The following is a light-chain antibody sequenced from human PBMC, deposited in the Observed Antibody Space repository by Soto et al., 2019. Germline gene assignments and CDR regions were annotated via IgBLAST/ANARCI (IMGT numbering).Light chain of an antibody. Sequence: QSVLAQPPSASGTPGQRVTISCSGSSSNIGSNTVNWYQQLPGTAPKLLIYSNNQRPSGVPDRFSGSKSGTSASLAISGLQSEDEADYYCAAWDDSLNRRGFGGGTQLTVL. CDR1: SSNIGSNT. J-gene: IGLJ7*01. CDR3: AAWDDSLNRRG. CDR2: SNN. V-gene: IGLV1-44*01.